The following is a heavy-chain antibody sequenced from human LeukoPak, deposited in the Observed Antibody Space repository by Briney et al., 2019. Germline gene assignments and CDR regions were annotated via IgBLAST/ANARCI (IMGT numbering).Heavy chain of an antibody. CDR3: AGIAAAGSPGWFDP. CDR2: IYYSRST. Sequence: SGTLSLTCTVSGGSISSYYWSWMRQPPGKGLEWMGYIYYSRSTNYNPSLKSRVTISPDTTKNQFSLKLSSVTAADTAVYYCAGIAAAGSPGWFDPWGQGTLVTVSS. D-gene: IGHD6-13*01. J-gene: IGHJ5*02. V-gene: IGHV4-59*01. CDR1: GGSISSYY.